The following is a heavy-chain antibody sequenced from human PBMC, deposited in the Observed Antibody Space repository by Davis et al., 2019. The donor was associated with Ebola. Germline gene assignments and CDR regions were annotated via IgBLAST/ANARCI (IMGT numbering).Heavy chain of an antibody. Sequence: GGSLRLSCAASGFTFSSYSMNWVRQAPGKGLEWVSSISSTNNYIYYADSVRGRFTISRDNAKNSLYLQMNSLRAEDTAVYYCAREVVAAHNWFDPWGQGTLVTVSS. CDR3: AREVVAAHNWFDP. CDR1: GFTFSSYS. J-gene: IGHJ5*02. CDR2: ISSTNNYI. V-gene: IGHV3-21*01. D-gene: IGHD2-15*01.